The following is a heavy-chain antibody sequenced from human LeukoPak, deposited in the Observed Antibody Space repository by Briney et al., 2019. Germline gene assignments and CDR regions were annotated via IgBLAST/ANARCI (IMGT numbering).Heavy chain of an antibody. Sequence: SETLSLTCTVSGGSISSYYWSWIRQPPGKGLEWIGYIYYSGSTNYKPSLKSRVTISVDTSKNQFSPKLSSVTAADTAVYYCARETSQKGAHYMDVWGKGTTVTISS. V-gene: IGHV4-59*01. CDR1: GGSISSYY. J-gene: IGHJ6*03. D-gene: IGHD3-16*01. CDR3: ARETSQKGAHYMDV. CDR2: IYYSGST.